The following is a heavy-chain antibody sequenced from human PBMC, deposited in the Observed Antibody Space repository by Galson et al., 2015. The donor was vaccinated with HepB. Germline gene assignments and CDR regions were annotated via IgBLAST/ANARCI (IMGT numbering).Heavy chain of an antibody. D-gene: IGHD6-19*01. J-gene: IGHJ6*02. Sequence: QSGAEVKKPGESLKISCKGSGYSFTSYWIGWVRQMPGKGLEWMGIIYPGDSDTRYSPSFQGQVTISADKSISTAYLQWSSLKASDTAMYYCARPEVAGTRSYYYYGTDVWGQGTTVTVSS. V-gene: IGHV5-51*03. CDR2: IYPGDSDT. CDR1: GYSFTSYW. CDR3: ARPEVAGTRSYYYYGTDV.